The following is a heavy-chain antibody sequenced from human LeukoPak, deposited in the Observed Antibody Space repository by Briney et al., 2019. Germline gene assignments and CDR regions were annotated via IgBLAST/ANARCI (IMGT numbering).Heavy chain of an antibody. Sequence: SETLSLTCTVSVGSISSSSYYWVWIRQPPGKWLEWIGSIYYYGSTYYNPSLKSRVTISLDTSKNQFSLNLISVTAADTAVYYCARDNLRWPHSEYWGQGTLVTVSS. J-gene: IGHJ4*02. D-gene: IGHD4-23*01. CDR1: VGSISSSSYY. CDR3: ARDNLRWPHSEY. CDR2: IYYYGST. V-gene: IGHV4-39*07.